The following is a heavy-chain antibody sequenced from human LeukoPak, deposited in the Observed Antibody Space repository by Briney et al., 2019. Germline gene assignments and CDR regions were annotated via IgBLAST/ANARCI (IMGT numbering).Heavy chain of an antibody. Sequence: GASVKVSCKASGGTFSSYAISWVRQAPGQGLEWMGGIIPIFGTANYAQRFQGRVTITADESTSTAYMGLSSLRSEDTAVYYFGSSRGCSSNSWYVGGGWYYYYGMDVWGKGTTVTVSS. CDR2: IIPIFGTA. CDR3: GSSRGCSSNSWYVGGGWYYYYGMDV. CDR1: GGTFSSYA. D-gene: IGHD2-2*01. V-gene: IGHV1-69*13. J-gene: IGHJ6*04.